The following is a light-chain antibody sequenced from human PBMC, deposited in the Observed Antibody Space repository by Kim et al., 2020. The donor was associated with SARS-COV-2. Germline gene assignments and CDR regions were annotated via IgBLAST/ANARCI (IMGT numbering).Light chain of an antibody. CDR1: QGISSW. CDR3: QQVSSFPYT. Sequence: DIQMTQSPSSVSASVGDRVTITCRASQGISSWLVWYQQKPGKAPKLLIHGGTNLQSGVPSRFSGSGSETDFTLTISSLQLEDFATYYCQQVSSFPYTFGQGTKVDIK. J-gene: IGKJ2*01. V-gene: IGKV1-12*01. CDR2: GGT.